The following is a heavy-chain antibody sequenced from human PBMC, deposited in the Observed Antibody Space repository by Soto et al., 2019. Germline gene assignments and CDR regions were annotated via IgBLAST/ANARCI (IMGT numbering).Heavy chain of an antibody. V-gene: IGHV4-31*03. CDR2: IYYSGST. J-gene: IGHJ4*02. Sequence: QVQLQESGPGLVKPSQTLSLTCTVSGGSISSGGYYWSWIRQHPGKGLEWIGYIYYSGSTYYNPSLKSRVTISVDTSKNQFALKLSSVTAADTAVYYCARGPETHSSSFMADSWGQGTLVTVSS. CDR3: ARGPETHSSSFMADS. D-gene: IGHD6-6*01. CDR1: GGSISSGGYY.